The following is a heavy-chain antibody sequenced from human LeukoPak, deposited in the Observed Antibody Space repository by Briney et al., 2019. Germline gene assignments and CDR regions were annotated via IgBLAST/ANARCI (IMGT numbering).Heavy chain of an antibody. Sequence: PGGSLRLSCAASGFTFSSYWMSWIRQPPGKGLEWIGYIYYSGSTNYNPSLKSRVTISVDTSKNQFSLKLSSVTAADTAVYYCAREEIRSWFDPWGQGTLVTVSS. V-gene: IGHV4-59*01. J-gene: IGHJ5*02. CDR2: IYYSGST. CDR3: AREEIRSWFDP. D-gene: IGHD5-24*01. CDR1: GFTFSSYW.